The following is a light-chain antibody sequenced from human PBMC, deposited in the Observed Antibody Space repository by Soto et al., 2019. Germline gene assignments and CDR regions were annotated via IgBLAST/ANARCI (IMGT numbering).Light chain of an antibody. CDR3: AAWDDSLSGVV. CDR1: SSNIGSNY. CDR2: SNN. V-gene: IGLV1-47*02. J-gene: IGLJ2*01. Sequence: QSVLTQPPSASGTPVQRVTISCAGSSSNIGSNYVYWYQQLPGPAPKLLIYSNNQRPSGVPDRFSGSKAGTSASLAISGLRSEDEADYYCAAWDDSLSGVVFGGGTKLPVL.